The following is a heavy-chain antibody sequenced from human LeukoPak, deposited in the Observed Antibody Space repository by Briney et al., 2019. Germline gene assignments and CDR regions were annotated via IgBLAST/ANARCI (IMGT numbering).Heavy chain of an antibody. J-gene: IGHJ4*02. Sequence: PSETLSLTCAVYGGSFSGYYWSWIRQPPRKGLEWIGEINHSGSTTYNPSLKSQVSISIDTSKNQFSLKLRSVTAADTAVYYCARLAAAGTDWGQGTLVTVSS. CDR3: ARLAAAGTD. V-gene: IGHV4-34*01. CDR1: GGSFSGYY. D-gene: IGHD6-13*01. CDR2: INHSGST.